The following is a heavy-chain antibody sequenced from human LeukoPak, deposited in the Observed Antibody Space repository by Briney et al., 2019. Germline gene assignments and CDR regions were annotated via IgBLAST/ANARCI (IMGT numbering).Heavy chain of an antibody. J-gene: IGHJ5*02. CDR1: GFTLSTYA. V-gene: IGHV3-23*01. Sequence: GGSLRLSCTASGFTLSTYAMSWVRQAPGEGLEWVSGISGGGGSTYYTDSVKGRFTISRDNSKNTLHLQMNSLKTEDTAVYYCTTDTPSYCSSTSCYPRYWSWGQGTLVTVSS. CDR2: ISGGGGST. D-gene: IGHD2-2*01. CDR3: TTDTPSYCSSTSCYPRYWS.